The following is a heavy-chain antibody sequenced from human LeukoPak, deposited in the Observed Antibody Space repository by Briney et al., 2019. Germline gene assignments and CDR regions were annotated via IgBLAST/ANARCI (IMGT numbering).Heavy chain of an antibody. CDR3: ARANPVYGDFDY. CDR1: GLAVSGNY. CDR2: IFPNGNT. J-gene: IGHJ4*02. D-gene: IGHD4-17*01. V-gene: IGHV3-53*01. Sequence: GGSLRLSCTLSGLAVSGNYLTWVRQAPGKGLEKGSVIFPNGNTYSADFVEGRFSISRDKSTNTLFLYMSRVGTDDTAVYFCARANPVYGDFDYWGQGTLVSVSS.